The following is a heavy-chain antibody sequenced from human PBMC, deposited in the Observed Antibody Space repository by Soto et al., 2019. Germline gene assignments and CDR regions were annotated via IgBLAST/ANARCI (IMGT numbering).Heavy chain of an antibody. CDR2: ISGSGADT. Sequence: EVQLLESGGGLVQPGGSLSLSCAPSGLIFSNYALSWVRQARGKGLEWVSAISGSGADTYYTESVKGRFTISRDNFKNTLYLQMNSLRAEDTAVYYCAKDTGRGGGSVFDYWGQGTLVTVSS. V-gene: IGHV3-23*01. D-gene: IGHD2-15*01. CDR1: GLIFSNYA. J-gene: IGHJ4*02. CDR3: AKDTGRGGGSVFDY.